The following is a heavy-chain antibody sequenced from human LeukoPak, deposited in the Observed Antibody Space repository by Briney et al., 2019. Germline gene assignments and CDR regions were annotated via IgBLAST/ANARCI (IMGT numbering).Heavy chain of an antibody. D-gene: IGHD4-23*01. CDR2: ISSSSSTI. CDR3: ARETVGIDY. J-gene: IGHJ4*02. V-gene: IGHV3-48*01. Sequence: GGSLRLSCAASGFTFNSYGMIWVRQAPGKGLEWVSYISSSSSTITYADSVKGRFTISRDNAKNSLYLQMNSLRAEDTAVYYCARETVGIDYWGQGTLVTVSS. CDR1: GFTFNSYG.